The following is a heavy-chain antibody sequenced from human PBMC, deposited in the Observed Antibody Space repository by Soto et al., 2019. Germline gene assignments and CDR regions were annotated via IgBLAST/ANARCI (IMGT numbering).Heavy chain of an antibody. CDR3: ASRPSYSSSGRVDP. CDR1: GGSISSSSYY. J-gene: IGHJ5*02. V-gene: IGHV4-39*01. CDR2: IYYSGST. D-gene: IGHD6-13*01. Sequence: QLQLQESGPGLVKPSETLSLTCTVSGGSISSSSYYWGWIRQPPGKGLEWIGSIYYSGSTYYNPSLKSRVTISVDTSKNQFSLKLSSVTAADTAVYYCASRPSYSSSGRVDPWGQGTLVTVSS.